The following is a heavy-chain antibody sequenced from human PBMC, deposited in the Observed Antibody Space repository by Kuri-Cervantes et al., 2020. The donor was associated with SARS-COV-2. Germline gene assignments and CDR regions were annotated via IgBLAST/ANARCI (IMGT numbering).Heavy chain of an antibody. V-gene: IGHV1-18*01. CDR3: ATAHYDFWSGVFDY. J-gene: IGHJ4*02. D-gene: IGHD3-3*01. Sequence: ASVKVSCKASGYTFTSYGISWVRQAPGQGLEWMGWISAYNGNTNYAQKLQGRVTMTTDTSTSTAYMELRSLRSEDTAVYYCATAHYDFWSGVFDYWGQGTLVTVSS. CDR2: ISAYNGNT. CDR1: GYTFTSYG.